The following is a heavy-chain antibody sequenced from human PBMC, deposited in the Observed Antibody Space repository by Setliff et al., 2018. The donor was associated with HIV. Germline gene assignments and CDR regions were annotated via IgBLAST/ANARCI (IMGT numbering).Heavy chain of an antibody. V-gene: IGHV4-38-2*02. CDR3: GREGEGELPGY. D-gene: IGHD1-7*01. CDR2: IYRSGST. Sequence: LSLTYTVSGYSISSGFYWGWIRQPPGKGLEWIGSIYRSGSTYYNPSLKSRVTISVDKSKNPFSLKLSYVTAADTAVYYCGREGEGELPGYWGQGTLVTVSS. J-gene: IGHJ4*02. CDR1: GYSISSGFY.